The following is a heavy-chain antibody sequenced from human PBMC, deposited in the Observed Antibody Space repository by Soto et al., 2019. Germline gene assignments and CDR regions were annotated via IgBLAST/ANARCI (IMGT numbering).Heavy chain of an antibody. CDR2: IHPGGQTI. J-gene: IGHJ3*01. Sequence: VGSLRLSCAASGFTFSSSEMYWVRQAPGKGLEWISYIHPGGQTIFYAESVKGRFTVSRDNAKHSVYLQMNSLRAEDTAVYYCARRGSRWGRGTKVTVSS. CDR3: ARRGSR. CDR1: GFTFSSSE. V-gene: IGHV3-48*03. D-gene: IGHD2-15*01.